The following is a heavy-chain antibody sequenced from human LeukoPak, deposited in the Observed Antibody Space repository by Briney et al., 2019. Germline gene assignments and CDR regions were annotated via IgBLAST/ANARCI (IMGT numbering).Heavy chain of an antibody. D-gene: IGHD5-18*01. V-gene: IGHV1-2*02. J-gene: IGHJ6*02. Sequence: GASVKVSCKASGYTFTGYYMHWVRQAPGQGLEWMGWINPNSGGTNYAQKFQGRGTMTTDTSTSTAYMELRSLRSDDTAVYYCARDTYSYGYSHYYYGMDVWGQGTTVTVSS. CDR3: ARDTYSYGYSHYYYGMDV. CDR1: GYTFTGYY. CDR2: INPNSGGT.